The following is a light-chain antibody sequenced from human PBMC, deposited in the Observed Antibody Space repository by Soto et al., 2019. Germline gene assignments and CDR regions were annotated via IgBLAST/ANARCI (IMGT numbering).Light chain of an antibody. Sequence: EIVLTQSPATLSLSPGEGATLSCRASQSVGSYLAWYQQKPGQAPRLLIYHASNRATGIPARFSGSGSGTDFTLTISSLEPEDFAVYYCQQRSNWTPLTFGGGTKVDI. V-gene: IGKV3-11*01. J-gene: IGKJ4*01. CDR1: QSVGSY. CDR2: HAS. CDR3: QQRSNWTPLT.